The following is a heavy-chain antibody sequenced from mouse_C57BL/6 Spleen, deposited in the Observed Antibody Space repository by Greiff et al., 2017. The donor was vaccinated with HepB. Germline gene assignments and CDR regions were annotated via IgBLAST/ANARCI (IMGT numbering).Heavy chain of an antibody. D-gene: IGHD1-1*01. CDR2: IDPSDSYT. CDR1: GYTFTSYW. V-gene: IGHV1-69*01. CDR3: ARSPPNYYGSSGYWYFDV. Sequence: QVQLQQPGAELVMPGASVKLSCKASGYTFTSYWMHWVKQRPGQGLEWIGEIDPSDSYTNYNQKFKGKSTLTVDKSSSTAYMQLSSLTSEDSAVYYCARSPPNYYGSSGYWYFDVWGTGTTVTVSS. J-gene: IGHJ1*03.